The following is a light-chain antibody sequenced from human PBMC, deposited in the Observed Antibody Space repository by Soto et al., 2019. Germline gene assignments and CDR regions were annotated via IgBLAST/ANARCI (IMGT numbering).Light chain of an antibody. CDR1: QTITGY. V-gene: IGKV1-39*01. Sequence: DIQMNQSPSSLSASVGDRVTITCRASQTITGYLNWYQQRPGKAPKLLIYAASSLQSGVPSRFSGSGSGTDFTLTINSLQPEDFATYYCQQSHGIPYTFGQGTKLEIK. CDR2: AAS. CDR3: QQSHGIPYT. J-gene: IGKJ2*01.